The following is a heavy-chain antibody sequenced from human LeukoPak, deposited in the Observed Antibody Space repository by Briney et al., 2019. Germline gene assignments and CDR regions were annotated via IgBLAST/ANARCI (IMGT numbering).Heavy chain of an antibody. CDR3: ARDSGYCSSTSCPHRPGYSSSWELYYYYYGMDV. J-gene: IGHJ6*02. CDR2: IYHSGST. D-gene: IGHD2-2*01. CDR1: GGSISSSNW. V-gene: IGHV4-4*02. Sequence: SETLSLTCAVSGGSISSSNWWSWVRQPPGKGLEWIGEIYHSGSTNCNPSLKSRVTISVDKSKNQFSLKLSSVTAADTAVYYCARDSGYCSSTSCPHRPGYSSSWELYYYYYGMDVWGQGTTVTVSS.